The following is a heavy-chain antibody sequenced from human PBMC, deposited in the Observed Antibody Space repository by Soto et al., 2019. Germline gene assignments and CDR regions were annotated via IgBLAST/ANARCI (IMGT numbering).Heavy chain of an antibody. D-gene: IGHD5-12*01. J-gene: IGHJ1*01. V-gene: IGHV1-3*01. CDR2: IHAGNGDI. CDR1: GYTFTSCA. Sequence: QVQLVQSGAEVKKPGASVKVSCKASGYTFTSCAIHWLRQAPGQSLEWVGWIHAGNGDIKYSQKFQGRVTITGDTSASTAYMEFSSLTSEDTAIYYCANSIGVVAAPPVWLYWLQGTLVTVSS. CDR3: ANSIGVVAAPPVWLY.